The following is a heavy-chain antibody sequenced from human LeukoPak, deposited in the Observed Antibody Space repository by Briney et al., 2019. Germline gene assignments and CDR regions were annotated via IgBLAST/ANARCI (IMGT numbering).Heavy chain of an antibody. V-gene: IGHV4-34*01. J-gene: IGHJ4*02. Sequence: PSETLSLTCAVYGGSFSGYYWSWIRQPPGKGLEWIGEINHSGSTNYNPSLKSRVTISVDTSKNQFSLKLSSVTAADTAVYYCARRPWDRLRYYGSGTPYFDYWGQGTLVTVSS. CDR2: INHSGST. CDR3: ARRPWDRLRYYGSGTPYFDY. CDR1: GGSFSGYY. D-gene: IGHD3-10*01.